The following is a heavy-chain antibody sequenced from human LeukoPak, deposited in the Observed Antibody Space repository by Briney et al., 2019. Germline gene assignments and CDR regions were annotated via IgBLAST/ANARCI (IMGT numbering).Heavy chain of an antibody. CDR3: ARAPLTYYYDSSGYFPFDY. V-gene: IGHV7-4-1*02. CDR1: GGTFTSYA. D-gene: IGHD3-22*01. J-gene: IGHJ4*02. Sequence: ASVKVSCKASGGTFTSYAMNWVRQAPGQGLEWMGWINTNTGNPTYAQGFTGRFVFSLDTSVSTAYLQISSLKAEDTAVYYCARAPLTYYYDSSGYFPFDYWGQGTLVTVSS. CDR2: INTNTGNP.